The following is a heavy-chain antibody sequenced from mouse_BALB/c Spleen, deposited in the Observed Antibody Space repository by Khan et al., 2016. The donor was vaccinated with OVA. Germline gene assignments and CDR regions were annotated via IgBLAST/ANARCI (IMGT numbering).Heavy chain of an antibody. CDR1: GYTFTSYW. D-gene: IGHD2-2*01. CDR2: IDPSDSET. V-gene: IGHV1-61*01. J-gene: IGHJ3*01. Sequence: QVQLQQSGAELVRPGASVKLSCKASGYTFTSYWMNWVKQRPGQGLEWIGMIDPSDSETHYNQMFKDKATLTVDKSSSTAYMQLSSLTSEDSAVYYCTRREKYGYDPSWFAYCGQGTLVTVSA. CDR3: TRREKYGYDPSWFAY.